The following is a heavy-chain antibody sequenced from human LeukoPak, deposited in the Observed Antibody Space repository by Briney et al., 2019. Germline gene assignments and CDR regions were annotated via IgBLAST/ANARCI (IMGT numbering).Heavy chain of an antibody. CDR3: ARSYDSSGYYQYYFDY. V-gene: IGHV5-51*01. D-gene: IGHD3-22*01. Sequence: AESLKISCKGSGYSFTSYWIGWVRQMPGKGLEWMGIIYPGDSDTRYSPSFQGQVTISADKSISTAYLQWSSLKASDTAMYYCARSYDSSGYYQYYFDYWGQGTPVTVSS. CDR1: GYSFTSYW. J-gene: IGHJ4*02. CDR2: IYPGDSDT.